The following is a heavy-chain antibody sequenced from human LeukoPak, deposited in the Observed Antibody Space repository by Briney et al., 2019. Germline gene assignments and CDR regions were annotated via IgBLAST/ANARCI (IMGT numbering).Heavy chain of an antibody. CDR1: GFTFSSYW. V-gene: IGHV3-7*03. CDR3: ARDLTPGYYYDSSGYYLGY. J-gene: IGHJ4*02. D-gene: IGHD3-22*01. CDR2: KKQDGSEK. Sequence: GGSLRLSCAASGFTFSSYWMSWVRQAPGKGLEWVANKKQDGSEKYYVDSVKGRFTISRDSAKNSLYLQMNSLRAEDMAVYYCARDLTPGYYYDSSGYYLGYWGQGTLVTVSS.